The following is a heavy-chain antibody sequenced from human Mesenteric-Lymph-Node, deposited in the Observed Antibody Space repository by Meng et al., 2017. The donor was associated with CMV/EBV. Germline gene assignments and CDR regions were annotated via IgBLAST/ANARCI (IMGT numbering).Heavy chain of an antibody. V-gene: IGHV1-69*02. CDR1: GGTFSSYT. D-gene: IGHD6-13*01. Sequence: QVKLVQSGVAVRKPGSSVRVSCKASGGTFSSYTITGVRQAPGQGLEWMVRIIPILGIANYAQKFQCRVTITADKSTSTAYMELSSLRSEDTAVYYCAGGTAAVGSRWFDPWGQGTLVTVSS. J-gene: IGHJ5*02. CDR3: AGGTAAVGSRWFDP. CDR2: IIPILGIA.